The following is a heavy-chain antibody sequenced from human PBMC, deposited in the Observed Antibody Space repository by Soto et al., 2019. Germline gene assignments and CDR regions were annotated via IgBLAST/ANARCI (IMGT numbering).Heavy chain of an antibody. CDR1: GFTFSSYG. D-gene: IGHD6-13*01. V-gene: IGHV3-30*18. CDR2: ISYDGSNK. Sequence: QVQLVESGGGAVQPGRSLRLSCAASGFTFSSYGMHWVRQAPGKGLEWVAVISYDGSNKYYADSVKGRFTISRDNSKNTLYLQMNSLRAEDTAVYYCAKDRVAAAGTNYYYYGMDVWGQGTTVTVSS. J-gene: IGHJ6*02. CDR3: AKDRVAAAGTNYYYYGMDV.